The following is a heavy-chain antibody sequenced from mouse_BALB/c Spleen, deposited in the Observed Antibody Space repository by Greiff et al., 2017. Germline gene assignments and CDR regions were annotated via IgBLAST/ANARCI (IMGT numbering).Heavy chain of an antibody. J-gene: IGHJ4*01. D-gene: IGHD2-3*01. CDR2: ISYDGSN. V-gene: IGHV3-6*02. CDR3: ADGYYNAMDY. Sequence: EVKLMESGPGLVKPSQSLSLTCSVTGYSITSGYYWNWIRQFPGNKLEWMGYISYDGSNNYNPSLKNRISITRDTSKNQFFLKLNSVTTEDTATYYCADGYYNAMDYWGQGTSVTVSS. CDR1: GYSITSGYY.